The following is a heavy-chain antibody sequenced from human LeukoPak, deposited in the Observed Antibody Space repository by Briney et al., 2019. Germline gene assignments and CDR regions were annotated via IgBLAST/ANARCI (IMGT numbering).Heavy chain of an antibody. CDR2: INPNSGGT. V-gene: IGHV1-2*02. D-gene: IGHD3-3*01. CDR1: GYTFTGYY. J-gene: IGHJ4*02. CDR3: ASITIFGVVINYFDY. Sequence: ASVKVSCKASGYTFTGYYMHWVRQAPGQGLEWMGWINPNSGGTNYAQKFQGRVTMTEDTSTDTAYMELSSLRSEDTAVYYCASITIFGVVINYFDYWGQGTLVTVSS.